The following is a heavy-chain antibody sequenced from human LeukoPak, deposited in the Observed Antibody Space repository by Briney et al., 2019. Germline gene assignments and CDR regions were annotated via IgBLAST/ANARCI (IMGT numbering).Heavy chain of an antibody. CDR3: ASGVVAANYFDY. CDR1: GFTFDDYG. V-gene: IGHV3-20*04. J-gene: IGHJ4*02. CDR2: INWNGGSI. D-gene: IGHD2-15*01. Sequence: PGGSLRLSCATSGFTFDDYGMSWVRQAPGKGLEWVSGINWNGGSIGYADSVKGRFSISRDNAKNALYLQMNSLRAEDTAFYYCASGVVAANYFDYWGQGTLVTVSS.